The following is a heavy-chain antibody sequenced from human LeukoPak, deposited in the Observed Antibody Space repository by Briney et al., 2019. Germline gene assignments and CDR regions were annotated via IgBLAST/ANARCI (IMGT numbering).Heavy chain of an antibody. CDR2: IENGDKT. J-gene: IGHJ4*02. CDR3: YRRGGYSRHDFGGGLEVYLDF. CDR1: GFTLITHY. Sequence: PRGSLRHSCAASGFTLITHYINWVRPAPGKGLEWVSVIENGDKTSYPHTVTRRFTISRHDSNIKVILPPNSVRAEYTAVAYRYRRGGYSRHDFGGGLEVYLDFWGQGTVVPVSS. D-gene: IGHD5-12*01. V-gene: IGHV3-53*04.